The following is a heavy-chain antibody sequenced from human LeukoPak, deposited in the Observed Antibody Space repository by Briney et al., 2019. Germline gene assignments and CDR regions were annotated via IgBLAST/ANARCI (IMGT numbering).Heavy chain of an antibody. D-gene: IGHD6-6*01. CDR1: GFTFSNYW. CDR2: ISGSGGDT. J-gene: IGHJ4*02. Sequence: PGGSLRLSCEGSGFTFSNYWMGWVRQASGKGLEWVSSISGSGGDTYYADSVKGRFTISRDNSKNTLYLQMNSLRAEDTAVYYCARGDIAARPKFFDYWGQGTLVTVSS. V-gene: IGHV3-23*01. CDR3: ARGDIAARPKFFDY.